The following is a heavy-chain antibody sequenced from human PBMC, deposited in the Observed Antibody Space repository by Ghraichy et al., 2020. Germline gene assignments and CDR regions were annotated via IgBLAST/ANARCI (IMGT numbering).Heavy chain of an antibody. D-gene: IGHD5-18*01. CDR1: GGSISSSSYY. CDR2: IYYSGST. CDR3: ARRSDRASSYGLRHFDY. Sequence: LSLTCTVSGGSISSSSYYWGWIRQPPGKGLEWIGSIYYSGSTYYNPSLKSRVTISVDTSNNQFSLKLSSVTAADTAVYYCARRSDRASSYGLRHFDYWGQGTLVTVSS. J-gene: IGHJ4*02. V-gene: IGHV4-39*01.